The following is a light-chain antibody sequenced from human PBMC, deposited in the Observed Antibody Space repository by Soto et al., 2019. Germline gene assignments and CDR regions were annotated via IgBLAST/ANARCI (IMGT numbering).Light chain of an antibody. CDR1: QSVSSSY. V-gene: IGKV3-20*01. CDR3: QQYGSSPPYT. J-gene: IGKJ2*01. Sequence: EIVLTQSPGTLSLSPGERATLSCRASQSVSSSYLAWYQQKPGQAPRLLIYGASSRATGIPDRFSGSGPGTDLTLTISRLEPDDFAVYYCQQYGSSPPYTFGQGTKLEIK. CDR2: GAS.